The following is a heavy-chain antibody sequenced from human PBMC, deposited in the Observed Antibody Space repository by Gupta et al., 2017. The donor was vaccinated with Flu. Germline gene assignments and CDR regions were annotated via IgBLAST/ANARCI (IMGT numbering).Heavy chain of an antibody. J-gene: IGHJ4*02. CDR3: ATGNRGHGN. CDR1: PVAFRHAW. CDR2: GKTKDDGETI. D-gene: IGHD3-10*01. Sequence: VPLVESGGGVGKPGGSLRLFCVAAPVAFRHAWMSWVRQTPEKGLEWIARGKTKDDGETIDYAAIVKDRFIVSRDDSVNTLYLQMRALKIEDTGVYYCATGNRGHGNWGQGAPVTVSS. V-gene: IGHV3-15*01.